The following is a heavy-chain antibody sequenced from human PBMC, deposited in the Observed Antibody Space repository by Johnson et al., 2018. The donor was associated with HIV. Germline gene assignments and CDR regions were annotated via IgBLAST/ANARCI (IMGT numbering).Heavy chain of an antibody. CDR2: ISSNGGST. D-gene: IGHD3-10*01. J-gene: IGHJ3*02. Sequence: MLLVESGGGVVQPGRSLRLSCAASGFTFSSYTMHWVRQAPGKGLEYVSAISSNGGSTYYANSVKGRFTISRDNSKNTLYLQMGSLRAEDMAVYYCARDTKAGSYLEGTGAFDIWGQGTMVTVSS. CDR3: ARDTKAGSYLEGTGAFDI. V-gene: IGHV3-64*01. CDR1: GFTFSSYT.